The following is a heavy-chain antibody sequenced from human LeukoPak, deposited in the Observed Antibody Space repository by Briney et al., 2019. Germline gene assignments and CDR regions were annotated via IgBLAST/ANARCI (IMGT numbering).Heavy chain of an antibody. J-gene: IGHJ5*02. CDR3: ARDDFSYTGSHWFDP. D-gene: IGHD3/OR15-3a*01. V-gene: IGHV1-69*13. CDR1: GGTFSSYA. CDR2: IIPIFGTA. Sequence: GASVKVSCKASGGTFSSYAISWVRQAPGQGLEWMGGIIPIFGTANYAQKFQGGVTITADESTSTAYMELSSLRSEDTAVYYCARDDFSYTGSHWFDPWGQGTLVTVSS.